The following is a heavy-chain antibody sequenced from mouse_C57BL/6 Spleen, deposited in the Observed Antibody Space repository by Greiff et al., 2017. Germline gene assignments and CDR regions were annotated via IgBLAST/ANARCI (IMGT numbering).Heavy chain of an antibody. V-gene: IGHV1-52*01. CDR3: ARGDLGEYYFDY. CDR1: GYTFTSYW. J-gene: IGHJ2*01. CDR2: IDPSDSET. Sequence: QVQLKQPGAELVRPGSSVKLSCKASGYTFTSYWMHWVKQRPIQGLEWIGNIDPSDSETHYNQKFKDKATLTVDKSSSTAYMQLSSLTSEDSAVYYCARGDLGEYYFDYWGQGTTLTVSS. D-gene: IGHD3-3*01.